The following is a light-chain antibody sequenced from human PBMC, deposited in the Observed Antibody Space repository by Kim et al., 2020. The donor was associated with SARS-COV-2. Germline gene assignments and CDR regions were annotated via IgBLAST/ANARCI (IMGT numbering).Light chain of an antibody. CDR2: TIS. Sequence: DIQLTQSPSSLSASLGDRVTITCRASQTITKFLNWYLQRPGKAPKLLISTISGLQPGVTSRFSGGGFGTDFTLTITGLQSEDVGTYFCQQSYSPPWTFGQGTKVDIK. CDR3: QQSYSPPWT. J-gene: IGKJ1*01. CDR1: QTITKF. V-gene: IGKV1-39*01.